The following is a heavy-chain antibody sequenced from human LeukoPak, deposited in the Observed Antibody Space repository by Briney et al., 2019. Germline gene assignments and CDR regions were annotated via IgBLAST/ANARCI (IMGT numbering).Heavy chain of an antibody. D-gene: IGHD6-13*01. V-gene: IGHV3-66*04. Sequence: GGSLTLSCAAYGFTVSSNYMRWVRQAPGKGLEWVSVIYSGGSTYYADSVKGRFTMSRDTSKNTLSLQMNRLRAEDTAVYYCARPSSGYSSSWYILDYWGQGTLVTVSS. CDR2: IYSGGST. CDR3: ARPSSGYSSSWYILDY. CDR1: GFTVSSNY. J-gene: IGHJ4*02.